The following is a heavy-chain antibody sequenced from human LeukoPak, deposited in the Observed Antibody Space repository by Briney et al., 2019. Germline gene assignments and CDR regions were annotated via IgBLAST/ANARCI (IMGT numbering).Heavy chain of an antibody. J-gene: IGHJ5*02. V-gene: IGHV1-18*01. CDR1: GYTFTSDG. Sequence: GASVKVSCTASGYTFTSDGISWVRQAPGQGLEWMGWISAYNGNRNYAQKVEGRVTMTTDTSTNTAYMELRSLRSDDTALYYCARGYCSGGSCYWFDPWGQGTLVTVSS. CDR2: ISAYNGNR. D-gene: IGHD2-15*01. CDR3: ARGYCSGGSCYWFDP.